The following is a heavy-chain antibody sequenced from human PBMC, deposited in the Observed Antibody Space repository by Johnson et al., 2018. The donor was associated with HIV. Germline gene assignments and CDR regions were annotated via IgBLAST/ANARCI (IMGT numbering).Heavy chain of an antibody. CDR1: GFGFGSYA. CDR2: ISGTGRTT. V-gene: IGHV3-23*01. CDR3: ASWSWGLRWSGFDI. J-gene: IGHJ3*02. D-gene: IGHD4-23*01. Sequence: VQVLESGGGLVQPGGSLRLSCAASGFGFGSYAMSWVRQAPGKGLEWVSAISGTGRTTHYADSVKGRFTISRENAKNSLYLQLNSLRAGDTAVYYCASWSWGLRWSGFDIWGQGTMVTVSS.